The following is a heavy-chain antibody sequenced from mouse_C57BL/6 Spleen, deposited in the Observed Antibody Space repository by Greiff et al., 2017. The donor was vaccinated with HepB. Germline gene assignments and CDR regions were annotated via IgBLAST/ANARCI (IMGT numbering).Heavy chain of an antibody. D-gene: IGHD4-1*01. Sequence: EVQLQQSGAELVKPGASVKLSCTASGFNIKDYYMHWVKQRTEQGLEWIGRIDPEDGETKYAPKFQGKATLTADTSSNTAYLQLSSLTSEDTAVYYCASQANWEDYYAMDYGGQGTSVTVSS. CDR2: IDPEDGET. V-gene: IGHV14-2*01. CDR1: GFNIKDYY. CDR3: ASQANWEDYYAMDY. J-gene: IGHJ4*01.